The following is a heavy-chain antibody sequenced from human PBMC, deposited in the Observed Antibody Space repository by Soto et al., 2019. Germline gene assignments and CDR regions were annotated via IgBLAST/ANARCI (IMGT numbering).Heavy chain of an antibody. V-gene: IGHV1-18*01. CDR2: ISAYNGNT. CDR1: GYTFTSYG. D-gene: IGHD3-22*01. J-gene: IGHJ4*02. CDR3: ARDQVDYYDSSGQDY. Sequence: ASVKVCCKASGYTFTSYGISWVRQAPGQGLEWMGWISAYNGNTNYAQKLQGRVTMTTDTSTSTAYMELRSLRSDGTAVYYCARDQVDYYDSSGQDYWGQGTLVTVSS.